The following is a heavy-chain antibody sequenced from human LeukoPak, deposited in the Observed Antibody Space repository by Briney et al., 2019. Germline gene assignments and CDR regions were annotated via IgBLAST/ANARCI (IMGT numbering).Heavy chain of an antibody. CDR3: AKGVGTTPFDY. CDR2: ISDTNTGT. J-gene: IGHJ4*02. CDR1: GFTFSTYA. D-gene: IGHD1-26*01. Sequence: PWESLRLSCAASGFTFSTYAMTWVRQAPGKGLEWVSSISDTNTGTYYDDSVKGRFTIARDNSKNTMYLQMNSLRAEDTDVYYCAKGVGTTPFDYWGQGTLVTVSS. V-gene: IGHV3-23*01.